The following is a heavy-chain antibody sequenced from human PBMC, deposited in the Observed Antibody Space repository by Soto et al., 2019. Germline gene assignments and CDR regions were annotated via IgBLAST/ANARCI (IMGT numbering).Heavy chain of an antibody. V-gene: IGHV3-30*18. Sequence: RWSLRLSCAASGFTFSSYGMHWFRQAPGKGLEWVAVISYDGSNKYQADSVKGRFTISRDNSKNTLYLQMNSLRAEDTAVYYCAKGYYDSSGSYGMDVWGQGTTVTVSS. J-gene: IGHJ6*02. D-gene: IGHD3-22*01. CDR1: GFTFSSYG. CDR3: AKGYYDSSGSYGMDV. CDR2: ISYDGSNK.